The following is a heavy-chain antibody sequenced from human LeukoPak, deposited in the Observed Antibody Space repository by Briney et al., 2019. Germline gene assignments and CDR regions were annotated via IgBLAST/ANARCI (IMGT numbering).Heavy chain of an antibody. CDR3: ARVSMPAAFDI. Sequence: SETLSLTCTVSGGSISSSSYYWGWIRQPPGKGLEWIGSIYHSGSTYYNPSLKSRVTISVDTSKNQFSLKLSSVTAADTAVYYCARVSMPAAFDIWGQGTMVTVSS. V-gene: IGHV4-39*07. D-gene: IGHD2-2*01. CDR1: GGSISSSSYY. CDR2: IYHSGST. J-gene: IGHJ3*02.